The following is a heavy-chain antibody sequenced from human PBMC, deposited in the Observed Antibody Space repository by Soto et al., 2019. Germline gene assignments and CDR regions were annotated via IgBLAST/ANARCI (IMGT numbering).Heavy chain of an antibody. V-gene: IGHV3-74*01. J-gene: IGHJ5*02. CDR2: VNSDGSST. CDR3: VRSYSGTYRCFDP. Sequence: EVQLVESGGGLVQPGGSLRLSCAASGFTISSHWMHWVRQAPGKGLVWVSRVNSDGSSTSYADSVKGRFIISRDNAKNTLYLQMNILRTEDTAVYYCVRSYSGTYRCFDPWGQGTLVTVSS. D-gene: IGHD1-26*01. CDR1: GFTISSHW.